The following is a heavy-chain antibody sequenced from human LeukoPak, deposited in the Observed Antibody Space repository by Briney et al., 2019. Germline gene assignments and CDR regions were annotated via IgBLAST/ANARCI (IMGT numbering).Heavy chain of an antibody. D-gene: IGHD3-9*01. V-gene: IGHV4-34*01. CDR3: ARGQLRYFDWLPHNWFDP. CDR1: GGSTTGYY. Sequence: SETLSLTCAVHGGSTTGYYWSWIRQPPGKGLEWIGEINHSGSTNCNPSLKSRVTISVDTSKNQFSLKLSSVTAADTAVYYCARGQLRYFDWLPHNWFDPWGQGTLVTVSS. J-gene: IGHJ5*02. CDR2: INHSGST.